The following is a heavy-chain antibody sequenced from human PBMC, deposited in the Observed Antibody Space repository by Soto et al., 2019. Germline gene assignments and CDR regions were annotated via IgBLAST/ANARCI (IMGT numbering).Heavy chain of an antibody. CDR2: IYYSGST. Sequence: PSETLSLTCTVSGGSLSSYYWSWIRQPPGKGLEWIGYIYYSGSTNYNPSLKSRVTISVDTSKNQFSLKLSPLTSADTAVHYCGRDGQSYDFWSGYSNDYYYYMDVWGKGTTVTVSS. V-gene: IGHV4-59*01. CDR1: GGSLSSYY. D-gene: IGHD3-3*01. CDR3: GRDGQSYDFWSGYSNDYYYYMDV. J-gene: IGHJ6*03.